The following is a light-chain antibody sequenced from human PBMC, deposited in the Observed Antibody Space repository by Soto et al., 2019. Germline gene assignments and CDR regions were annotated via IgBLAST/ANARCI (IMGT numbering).Light chain of an antibody. Sequence: EIVLTQSPGTLSLSPGERATLSCRASQSVRSSYLAWYQQKPGQAPRLLIYGASSRATGIPDRFSGSGSGTDFTITINRLEPEDFAVYYCQQYGSSPDTFGPGTKVDIK. CDR1: QSVRSSY. V-gene: IGKV3-20*01. J-gene: IGKJ3*01. CDR2: GAS. CDR3: QQYGSSPDT.